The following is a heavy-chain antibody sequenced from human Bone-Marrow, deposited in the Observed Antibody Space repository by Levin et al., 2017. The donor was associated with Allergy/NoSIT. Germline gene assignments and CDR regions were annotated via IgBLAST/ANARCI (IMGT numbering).Heavy chain of an antibody. J-gene: IGHJ5*02. Sequence: SETLSLTCTVSGGSISSGGYYWSWIRQHPGKGLEWIGYIYYSGSTYYNPSLKSRATISVDTSKNQFSLKLSSVTAADTAVYYCARGDGSGLNWFDPWGQGTLVTVSS. CDR2: IYYSGST. CDR3: ARGDGSGLNWFDP. CDR1: GGSISSGGYY. D-gene: IGHD6-19*01. V-gene: IGHV4-31*03.